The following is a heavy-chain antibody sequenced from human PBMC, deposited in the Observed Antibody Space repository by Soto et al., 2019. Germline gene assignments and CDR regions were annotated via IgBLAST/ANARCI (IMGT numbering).Heavy chain of an antibody. Sequence: QLHLVQSGAVVKKPGASVTVSCSASGYPVTAYYMHWVRQAPGRGLEWMGGINPATGAAKYTQTFQGGVPMTGATSTSTVFRELGGRTSGDTAVFYWARGGGVGVAGSAAFDMWGQGTLVTVSS. D-gene: IGHD3-3*01. CDR1: GYPVTAYY. CDR3: ARGGGVGVAGSAAFDM. CDR2: INPATGAA. J-gene: IGHJ3*02. V-gene: IGHV1-2*02.